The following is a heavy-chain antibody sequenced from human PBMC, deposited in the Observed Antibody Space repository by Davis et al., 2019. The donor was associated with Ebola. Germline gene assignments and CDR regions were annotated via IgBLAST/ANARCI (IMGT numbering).Heavy chain of an antibody. CDR1: GYTFTGYY. D-gene: IGHD3-16*01. Sequence: ASVKVSCKASGYTFTGYYMHWVRQAPGQGLEWMGWINPNSGGKNYAQKFQGRVTMTRDTSTSTVYMELSSLRSEDTAVYYCARDWGRLAGGFDPWGQGTLVTVSS. CDR3: ARDWGRLAGGFDP. CDR2: INPNSGGK. V-gene: IGHV1-2*02. J-gene: IGHJ5*02.